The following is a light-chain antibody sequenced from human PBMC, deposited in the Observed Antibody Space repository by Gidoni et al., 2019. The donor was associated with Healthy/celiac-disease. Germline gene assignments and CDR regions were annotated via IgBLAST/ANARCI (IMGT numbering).Light chain of an antibody. CDR2: AAS. V-gene: IGKV1-39*01. CDR1: QSIRSY. CDR3: QQSYCTPRT. J-gene: IGKJ1*01. Sequence: IQMTQSPSSLSASVGDRVTIPCRASQSIRSYLNWYQQKPGQAPKLRSDAASRLQSGVPSRFSCSGSRTDSSFTIISLQLEAFTTYFSQQSYCTPRTCGQGTRVEIK.